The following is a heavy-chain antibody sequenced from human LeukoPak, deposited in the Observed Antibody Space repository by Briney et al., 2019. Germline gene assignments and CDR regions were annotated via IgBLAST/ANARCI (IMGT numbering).Heavy chain of an antibody. J-gene: IGHJ3*02. Sequence: PGGSLRLSCAASGFTFSSYEMNWVRQAPGKGLEWVSYISSSCSTIYYADSVKGRFTISRDNAKNSLYLQMNSLRAEDTAVYYCARGRTLNYGGNSGHAFDIWGQGTMVTVSS. CDR1: GFTFSSYE. D-gene: IGHD4-23*01. CDR2: ISSSCSTI. CDR3: ARGRTLNYGGNSGHAFDI. V-gene: IGHV3-48*03.